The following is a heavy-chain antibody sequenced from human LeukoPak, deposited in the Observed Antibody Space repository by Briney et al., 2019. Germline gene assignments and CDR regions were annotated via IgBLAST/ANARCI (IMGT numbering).Heavy chain of an antibody. D-gene: IGHD3-9*01. CDR1: GGTFSSYA. CDR3: ARGYTRPYDILTGYPHPPHSIRGEFDY. V-gene: IGHV1-69*04. J-gene: IGHJ4*02. Sequence: VASVKVSCKASGGTFSSYAISWVRQAPGQGLEWIGRIIPILGIANYAQKFQGRVTITADKSTSTAYMELSSLRSEDTAVYYCARGYTRPYDILTGYPHPPHSIRGEFDYWGQGTLVTVSS. CDR2: IIPILGIA.